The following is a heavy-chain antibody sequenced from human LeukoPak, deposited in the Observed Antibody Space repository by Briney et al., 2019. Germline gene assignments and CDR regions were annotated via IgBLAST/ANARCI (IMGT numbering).Heavy chain of an antibody. D-gene: IGHD3-9*01. Sequence: PSETLTLTCTVSGGSISSYYWSWIRQPAGKGLEWIGRIHTSGSTNYSPSLKSRVTMSVDTSKNQFSLKLSSVTAADTAVYYCARGIIAPNYDILTGYGGEYYFDYWGQGTLVTVSS. J-gene: IGHJ4*02. CDR3: ARGIIAPNYDILTGYGGEYYFDY. CDR1: GGSISSYY. CDR2: IHTSGST. V-gene: IGHV4-4*07.